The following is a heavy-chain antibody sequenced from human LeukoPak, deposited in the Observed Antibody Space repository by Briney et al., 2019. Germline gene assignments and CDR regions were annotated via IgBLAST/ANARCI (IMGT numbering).Heavy chain of an antibody. V-gene: IGHV3-23*01. CDR2: ISGSGGST. CDR3: AKEGALVAATRPYYFDY. D-gene: IGHD2-15*01. J-gene: IGHJ4*02. CDR1: GFTFSSYA. Sequence: QARGSLGLSCAASGFTFSSYAMSWVRQAPGKGLEWVSAISGSGGSTYYADSVKGRFTISRDNSKNTLYLQMNSLRAEDTAVYYCAKEGALVAATRPYYFDYWGQGTLVTVSS.